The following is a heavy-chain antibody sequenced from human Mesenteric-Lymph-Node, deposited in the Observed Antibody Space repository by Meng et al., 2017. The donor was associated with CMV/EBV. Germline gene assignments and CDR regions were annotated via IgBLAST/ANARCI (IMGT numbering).Heavy chain of an antibody. V-gene: IGHV4-39*07. CDR2: IYYSGST. CDR3: ARVPQRITIFGVVIPGYNWFDP. D-gene: IGHD3-3*01. CDR1: GGSISSSSYH. Sequence: SETLSLTCTVSGGSISSSSYHWGWIRQPPGKGLEWIGSIYYSGSTYYNPSLKSRVTISVDTSKNQFSLKLSSVTAADTAVYYCARVPQRITIFGVVIPGYNWFDPWGQGTLVTVSS. J-gene: IGHJ5*02.